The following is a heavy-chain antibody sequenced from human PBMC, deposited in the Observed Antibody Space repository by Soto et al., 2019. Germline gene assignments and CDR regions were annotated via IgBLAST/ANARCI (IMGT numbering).Heavy chain of an antibody. CDR3: AKDRMIVVVITTVGAFDI. Sequence: SLRLSCAASGFTFSSYAMSWVRQAPGKGLEWVPAISGSGGSTYYADSVKGRFTISRDNSKNTLYLQMNSLRAEDTAVYYCAKDRMIVVVITTVGAFDIWGQGTMVTVSS. CDR1: GFTFSSYA. V-gene: IGHV3-23*01. CDR2: ISGSGGST. D-gene: IGHD3-22*01. J-gene: IGHJ3*02.